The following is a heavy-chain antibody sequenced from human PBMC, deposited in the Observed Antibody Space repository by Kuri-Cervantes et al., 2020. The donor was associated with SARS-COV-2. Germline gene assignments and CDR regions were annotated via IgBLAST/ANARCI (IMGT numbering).Heavy chain of an antibody. CDR1: GFTFGDYA. D-gene: IGHD1-26*01. J-gene: IGHJ6*02. Sequence: GESLKISCTASGFTFGDYAMSWFRQAPGKGLEWVGFIRSKAYGGTTEYAASVKGRFTISRDDSKSIAYLQMNSLKTEDTAVYYCTTDREWEPILDYYGMDVWGQGTTVTVSS. CDR2: IRSKAYGGTT. CDR3: TTDREWEPILDYYGMDV. V-gene: IGHV3-49*03.